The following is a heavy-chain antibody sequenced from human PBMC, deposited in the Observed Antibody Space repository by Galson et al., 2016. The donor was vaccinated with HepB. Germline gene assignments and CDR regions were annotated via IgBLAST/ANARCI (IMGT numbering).Heavy chain of an antibody. Sequence: ETLSLTCTVSGGSVTTYYWNWIRQPAGKPLEWIGRLYPPESTNYNPSFESRVPMSIDTSKKEFSLKLTPVTAADTAIYYCARSNFYSRDAFFDPWGQGTLVTVSS. CDR3: ARSNFYSRDAFFDP. D-gene: IGHD1-26*01. J-gene: IGHJ5*02. CDR2: LYPPEST. CDR1: GGSVTTYY. V-gene: IGHV4-4*07.